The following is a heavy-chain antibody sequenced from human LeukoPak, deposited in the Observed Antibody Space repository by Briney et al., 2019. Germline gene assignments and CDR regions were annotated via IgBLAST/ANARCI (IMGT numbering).Heavy chain of an antibody. CDR3: ERDGLQAYYDSSGFFDY. D-gene: IGHD3-22*01. V-gene: IGHV3-21*01. CDR1: GFTFSSYN. CDR2: ISGSSSFI. J-gene: IGHJ4*02. Sequence: PGGSLRLSCAASGFTFSSYNMNWVRQAPGKGLEWVSSISGSSSFISYADSMQGRFTISRDNARNSLYLQMNSLRAEDTAVYYCERDGLQAYYDSSGFFDYWGQGTLVTVSS.